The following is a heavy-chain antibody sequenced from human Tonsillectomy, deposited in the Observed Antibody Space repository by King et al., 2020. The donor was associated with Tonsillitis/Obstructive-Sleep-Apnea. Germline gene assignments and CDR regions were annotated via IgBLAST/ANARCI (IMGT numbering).Heavy chain of an antibody. CDR1: GGSISSGGYY. J-gene: IGHJ3*02. CDR2: IYYSGST. D-gene: IGHD2-2*01. Sequence: VQLQESGPGLVKPSQTLSLTCTVSGGSISSGGYYWSWIRQHPGKGLEWFGYIYYSGSTYDNPSLKSRVTISVDTSKNQFSLKLSSVTAADTAVYYCASHTVVPAAIGAFDIWGQGTMVTVSS. CDR3: ASHTVVPAAIGAFDI. V-gene: IGHV4-31*03.